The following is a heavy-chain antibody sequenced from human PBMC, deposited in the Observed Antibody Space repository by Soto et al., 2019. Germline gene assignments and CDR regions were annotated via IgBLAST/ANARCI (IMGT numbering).Heavy chain of an antibody. V-gene: IGHV3-74*01. CDR1: GFYFSGYW. Sequence: GGSLRLSCAASGFYFSGYWMHWVRQVPGKGLVWVSRINTDGSSTLYADSVKGRFTISRDNTKNTLYLQMSSLRAEDMAVYYCVRAAARGDSWGQGTPVTVSS. CDR3: VRAAARGDS. CDR2: INTDGSST. D-gene: IGHD3-10*01. J-gene: IGHJ4*02.